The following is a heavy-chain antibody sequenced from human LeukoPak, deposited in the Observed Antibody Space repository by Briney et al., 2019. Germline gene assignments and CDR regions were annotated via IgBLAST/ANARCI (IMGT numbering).Heavy chain of an antibody. J-gene: IGHJ4*02. CDR2: INPNSGGT. CDR3: ARGGVSIAARPDDY. CDR1: GYTFTGYY. D-gene: IGHD6-6*01. Sequence: ASVKVSCKASGYTFTGYYMHWVRQAPGQGLEWMGWINPNSGGTNYAQKFQGRVTMTRDTSISTAYMELSRLRSDDTAVYYCARGGVSIAARPDDYWGREPWSPSPQ. V-gene: IGHV1-2*02.